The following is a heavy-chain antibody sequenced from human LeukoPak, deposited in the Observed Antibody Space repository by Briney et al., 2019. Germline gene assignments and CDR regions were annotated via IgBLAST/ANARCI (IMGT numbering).Heavy chain of an antibody. V-gene: IGHV1-3*01. D-gene: IGHD2-15*01. CDR2: INAGDGNT. Sequence: ASVKVSCKASGYTFTSYAMHWVRQAPGQRLEWMGWINAGDGNTKYSQKFQGRVTITRDTSASTAYMELSSLRSEDTAVYYCARGGPVVVVVAFDIWGQGTMVTVSS. CDR3: ARGGPVVVVVAFDI. CDR1: GYTFTSYA. J-gene: IGHJ3*02.